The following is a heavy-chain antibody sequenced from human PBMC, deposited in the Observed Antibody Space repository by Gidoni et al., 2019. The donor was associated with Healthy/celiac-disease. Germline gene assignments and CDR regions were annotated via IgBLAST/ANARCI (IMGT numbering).Heavy chain of an antibody. J-gene: IGHJ5*02. CDR2: IDPSDSYT. CDR3: ARHFSLTQVVAATPLRFDP. CDR1: GYSFTSSW. D-gene: IGHD2-15*01. Sequence: EVQLVQSGAEVKKPGESLRISCKGSGYSFTSSWISWVRQMPGKDLEWMGRIDPSDSYTNYSPSFQGHVTISADKSISTAYLQWSSLKASDTAMYYCARHFSLTQVVAATPLRFDPWGQGTLVTVSS. V-gene: IGHV5-10-1*03.